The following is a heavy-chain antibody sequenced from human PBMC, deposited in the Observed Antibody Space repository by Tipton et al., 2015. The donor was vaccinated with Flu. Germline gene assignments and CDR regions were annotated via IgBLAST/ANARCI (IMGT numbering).Heavy chain of an antibody. CDR1: EFTFRNYA. J-gene: IGHJ4*02. CDR2: ISGTGSST. Sequence: SLRLSCEASEFTFRNYAMSWVRQAPGKGLEWVSAISGTGSSTHYADSVKGRFTISRDNSKNTLYLQMNSLRAEDTAIYYCAKHNWNAFDYWGQGTLVTASS. V-gene: IGHV3-23*01. D-gene: IGHD1-20*01. CDR3: AKHNWNAFDY.